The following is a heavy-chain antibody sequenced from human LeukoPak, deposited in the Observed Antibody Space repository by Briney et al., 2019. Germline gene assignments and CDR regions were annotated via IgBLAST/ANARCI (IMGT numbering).Heavy chain of an antibody. Sequence: SVKVSCKASGGTFSSYAISWVRQAPGQGLEWMGRIIPIFGIANYAQKFQGRVTITADKSTSTAYMELSSLRSEDTAVHYCARGYSYESDYWGQGTLVTVSS. CDR3: ARGYSYESDY. CDR1: GGTFSSYA. V-gene: IGHV1-69*04. J-gene: IGHJ4*02. CDR2: IIPIFGIA. D-gene: IGHD5-18*01.